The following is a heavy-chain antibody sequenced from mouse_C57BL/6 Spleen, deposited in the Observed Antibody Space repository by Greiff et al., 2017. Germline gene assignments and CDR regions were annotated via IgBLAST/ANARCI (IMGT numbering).Heavy chain of an antibody. V-gene: IGHV1-62-2*01. CDR3: ARKEEGYYDYGRGFDY. CDR1: GYTFTEYT. CDR2: FYPGSGSI. J-gene: IGHJ2*01. D-gene: IGHD2-4*01. Sequence: QVQLKESGAELVKPGASVKLSCKASGYTFTEYTIHWVKQRSGQGLEWIGWFYPGSGSIKYNEKFKDKATLTADKSSSTVYMERSRLTSEDSAVYFCARKEEGYYDYGRGFDYWGQGTTLTVSS.